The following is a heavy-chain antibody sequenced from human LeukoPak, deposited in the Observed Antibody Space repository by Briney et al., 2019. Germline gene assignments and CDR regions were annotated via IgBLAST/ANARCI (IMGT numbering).Heavy chain of an antibody. CDR1: GYTFTGYH. Sequence: ASVKVSCKASGYTFTGYHMHWVRQAPGQGLGWMGWINPNSGGTNYAQKFQGRVTMTRDTSISTAYMELSRLRSDDTAVYYCARDPHSYYYDSSGYPDYWGQGTLVTVSS. V-gene: IGHV1-2*02. CDR2: INPNSGGT. D-gene: IGHD3-22*01. CDR3: ARDPHSYYYDSSGYPDY. J-gene: IGHJ4*02.